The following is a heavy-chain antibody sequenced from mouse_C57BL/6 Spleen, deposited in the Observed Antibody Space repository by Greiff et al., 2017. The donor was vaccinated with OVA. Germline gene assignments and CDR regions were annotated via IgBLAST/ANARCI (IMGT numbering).Heavy chain of an antibody. Sequence: VQLQQSGPELVKPGASVKISCKASGYSFTGYYMNWVKQSPEKSLEWIGEINPSTGGTTYNQKFKAKATLTVDKSSSTAYMQLKSLTSEDSAVYYCARNPSTVVEYYFDYWGQGTTLTVSS. D-gene: IGHD1-1*01. CDR3: ARNPSTVVEYYFDY. CDR1: GYSFTGYY. J-gene: IGHJ2*01. V-gene: IGHV1-42*01. CDR2: INPSTGGT.